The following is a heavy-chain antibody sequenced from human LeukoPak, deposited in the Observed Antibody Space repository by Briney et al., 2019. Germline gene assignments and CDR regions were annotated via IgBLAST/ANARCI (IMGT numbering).Heavy chain of an antibody. CDR3: ARPNDFRNDAFDI. Sequence: PGGSLRLSCAASGFTFSSYWMSWVRQAPGKGLEWVANIKQDGSEKYYVDSVKGRFTISRDNAKNSLYLQMNSLRAEDTAVYYCARPNDFRNDAFDIWGQGTMVTVSS. CDR2: IKQDGSEK. D-gene: IGHD2-21*02. J-gene: IGHJ3*02. V-gene: IGHV3-7*01. CDR1: GFTFSSYW.